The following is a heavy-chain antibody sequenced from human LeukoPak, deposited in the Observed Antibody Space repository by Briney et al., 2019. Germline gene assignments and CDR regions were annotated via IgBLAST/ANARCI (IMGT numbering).Heavy chain of an antibody. J-gene: IGHJ4*02. Sequence: PSETLSLTCTVSGGSISSSSYYWGWIRQPPGKGLEWIGSIYYSGSTYYNPSLKSRVTISVDTAKNQFSLKLSSVTAADTAVYYCAGQNYEFWSGSYGEVDYWGQGTLVTVSS. CDR3: AGQNYEFWSGSYGEVDY. D-gene: IGHD3-3*01. CDR2: IYYSGST. V-gene: IGHV4-39*01. CDR1: GGSISSSSYY.